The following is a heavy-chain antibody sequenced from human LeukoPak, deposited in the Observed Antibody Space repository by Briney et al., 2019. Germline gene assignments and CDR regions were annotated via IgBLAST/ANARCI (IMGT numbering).Heavy chain of an antibody. J-gene: IGHJ4*02. V-gene: IGHV3-48*02. D-gene: IGHD3-10*01. CDR3: AVSPYGSRSH. CDR1: GFILSTYI. CDR2: INSSSSNT. Sequence: GGSLRLSCEASGFILSTYIMNWVRQAPGQRLEWVSYINSSSSNTYYAHSVKGRFTISRDNAKNSLYLQMNSLTDDDTAVYYCAVSPYGSRSHWGQGTLVTVSS.